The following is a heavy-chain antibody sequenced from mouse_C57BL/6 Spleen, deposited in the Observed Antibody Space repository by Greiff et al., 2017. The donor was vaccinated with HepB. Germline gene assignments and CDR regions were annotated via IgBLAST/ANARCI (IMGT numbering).Heavy chain of an antibody. CDR1: GYTFTDYN. CDR3: AKTYGSSYRYFDV. D-gene: IGHD1-1*01. J-gene: IGHJ1*03. CDR2: INPNNGGT. Sequence: EVQLVESGPELVKPGASVKIPCKASGYTFTDYNMDWVKQSHGKSLEWIGDINPNNGGTIYNQKFKGKATLTVDKSSSTAYMELRSLTSEDTAVYYCAKTYGSSYRYFDVWGTGTTVTVSS. V-gene: IGHV1-18*01.